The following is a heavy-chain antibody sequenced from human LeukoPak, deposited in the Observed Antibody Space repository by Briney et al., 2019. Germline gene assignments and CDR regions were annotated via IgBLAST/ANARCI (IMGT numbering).Heavy chain of an antibody. V-gene: IGHV1-18*01. CDR3: ARSRDYCSSTSCYAPENWFDP. CDR1: GHTFTSYG. CDR2: VSAYNGNT. D-gene: IGHD2-2*01. J-gene: IGHJ5*02. Sequence: ASVKVSCKASGHTFTSYGISWVRQAPGQGLEWMGWVSAYNGNTNYAQKLQGRVTMTTDTSTSTAYMELRSLRSDDTAVYYCARSRDYCSSTSCYAPENWFDPWGQGTLVTVSS.